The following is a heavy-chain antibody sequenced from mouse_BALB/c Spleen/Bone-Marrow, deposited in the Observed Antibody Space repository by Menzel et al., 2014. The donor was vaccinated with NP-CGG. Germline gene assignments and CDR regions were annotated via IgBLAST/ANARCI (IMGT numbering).Heavy chain of an antibody. V-gene: IGHV14-3*02. CDR2: IDPANGNT. Sequence: VQLKHSGAELVKPGASVKLSCTASGFNIKDTYMHWVKQRPEQGLGWIGRIDPANGNTKYDPKFQGKATITADTSSNTAYLQLSSLTSEDTAVYYCARNYGYGKSFAYWGQGTLVTVSA. J-gene: IGHJ3*01. CDR1: GFNIKDTY. CDR3: ARNYGYGKSFAY. D-gene: IGHD2-2*01.